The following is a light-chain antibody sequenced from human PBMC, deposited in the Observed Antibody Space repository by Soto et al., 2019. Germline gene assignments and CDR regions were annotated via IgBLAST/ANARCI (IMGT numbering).Light chain of an antibody. CDR3: FSYAGNSLNYV. J-gene: IGLJ1*01. CDR2: EAS. V-gene: IGLV2-23*01. CDR1: SSDVVSYNL. Sequence: QDALAQPASVSGSPGQSITISCTGPSSDVVSYNLVSWYQQHPGKAPKLMIYEASKRPSGISNRFSGSKSGNAASLTISGLQAADEADYHCFSYAGNSLNYVFGTGTKVTVL.